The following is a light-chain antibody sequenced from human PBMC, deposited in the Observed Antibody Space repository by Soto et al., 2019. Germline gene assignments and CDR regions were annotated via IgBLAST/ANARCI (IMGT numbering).Light chain of an antibody. V-gene: IGLV1-40*01. CDR1: SSNIGAGYD. J-gene: IGLJ2*01. Sequence: QSVLTQPPSVSGAPGQRVTISCTGSSSNIGAGYDVHWYQQLPGTAPKLLIYVNSNRPSGVPDRFSGSKSGTSASQAITGLQAEDEADYYCQSYDSSLSVVFGGGTQLTVL. CDR2: VNS. CDR3: QSYDSSLSVV.